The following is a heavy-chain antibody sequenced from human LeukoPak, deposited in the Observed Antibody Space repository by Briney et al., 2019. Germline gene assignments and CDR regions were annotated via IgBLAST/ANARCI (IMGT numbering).Heavy chain of an antibody. CDR1: GGTFSSYA. Sequence: SVKVSCKASGGTFSSYAISWVRQAPGQGLEWMGGIIPIFGTANYAQKFQGRVTITTDESTSTAYMELSSLRSEDTAVYYCARGQPGTYDSSGYYTPFDYWGQGTLVTVSS. CDR3: ARGQPGTYDSSGYYTPFDY. CDR2: IIPIFGTA. V-gene: IGHV1-69*05. D-gene: IGHD3-22*01. J-gene: IGHJ4*02.